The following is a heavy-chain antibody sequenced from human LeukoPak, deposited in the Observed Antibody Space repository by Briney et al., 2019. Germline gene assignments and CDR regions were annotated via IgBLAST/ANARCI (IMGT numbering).Heavy chain of an antibody. V-gene: IGHV3-48*03. J-gene: IGHJ3*02. CDR2: ISSSGSTI. Sequence: PGRSLRLSCAASGFTFSSYEMNWVRQAPGKGLEWVSYISSSGSTIYYADSVKGRFTISRDNAKNSLYLQMNSLRAEDTAVYYCARVRDSSGYSSGAFDIWGQGTMVTVSS. CDR1: GFTFSSYE. D-gene: IGHD3-22*01. CDR3: ARVRDSSGYSSGAFDI.